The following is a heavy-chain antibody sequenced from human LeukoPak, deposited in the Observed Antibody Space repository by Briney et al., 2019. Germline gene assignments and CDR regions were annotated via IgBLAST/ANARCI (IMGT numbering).Heavy chain of an antibody. CDR2: ISGSGGST. CDR1: GFTFSSYS. CDR3: AKDVGSYPGLWDY. V-gene: IGHV3-23*01. D-gene: IGHD1-26*01. Sequence: QSGGSLRLSCAASGFTFSSYSMNWVRQAPGKGLEWVSAISGSGGSTYYADSVKGRFTISRDNSKNTLYLQTNSLRAEDTAVYYCAKDVGSYPGLWDYWGQGTLVTVSS. J-gene: IGHJ4*02.